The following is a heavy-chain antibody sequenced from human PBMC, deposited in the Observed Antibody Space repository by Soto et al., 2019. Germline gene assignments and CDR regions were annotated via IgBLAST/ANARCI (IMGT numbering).Heavy chain of an antibody. CDR1: GYIFTAYS. J-gene: IGHJ4*02. Sequence: SSVKVSCKASGYIFTAYSMHWVRQAPGQGLEWVGWFNPNSGDTIYAQKFQGRVTLTGDTSISTAYMELYSLTSDDTAVYYCAREASAVISLDYWGQGTLVTVSS. V-gene: IGHV1-2*02. CDR2: FNPNSGDT. CDR3: AREASAVISLDY. D-gene: IGHD6-19*01.